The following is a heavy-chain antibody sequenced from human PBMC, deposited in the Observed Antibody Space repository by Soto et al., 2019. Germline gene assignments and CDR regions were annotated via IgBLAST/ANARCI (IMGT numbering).Heavy chain of an antibody. J-gene: IGHJ4*02. CDR2: INSDGSST. CDR3: AIIVANDSIEY. CDR1: GFTFSSYW. V-gene: IGHV3-74*01. Sequence: PGGSLRLSCAASGFTFSSYWMHWVRQAPGKGLVWVSRINSDGSSTSYADSVKGRLTISRDNAKNTLYLQMNSLRAEDTAVYYCAIIVANDSIEYWGQGTLVTVSS. D-gene: IGHD5-12*01.